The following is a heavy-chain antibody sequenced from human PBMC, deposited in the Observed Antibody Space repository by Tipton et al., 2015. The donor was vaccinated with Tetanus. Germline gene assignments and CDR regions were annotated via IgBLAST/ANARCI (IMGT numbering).Heavy chain of an antibody. CDR2: IYQTDST. CDR1: GGLITTGGYS. J-gene: IGHJ4*02. D-gene: IGHD5-12*01. V-gene: IGHV4-30-2*01. CDR3: VRGRGLGAYSFGFEH. Sequence: LRLSCTVSGGLITTGGYSWGWIRQLPGQGLEWLGYIYQTDSTYYNPSVRSRLTLSLQRSKNQVSLKLISVTAADTAVYFCVRGRGLGAYSFGFEHWGQGALVLVSS.